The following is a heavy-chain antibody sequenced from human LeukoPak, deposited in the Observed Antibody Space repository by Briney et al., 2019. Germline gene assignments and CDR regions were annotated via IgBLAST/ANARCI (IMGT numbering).Heavy chain of an antibody. CDR1: GGSIFSDGSY. V-gene: IGHV4-30-2*01. J-gene: IGHJ5*02. D-gene: IGHD3-10*01. Sequence: PSEPLSLTCTVSGGSIFSDGSYWTWVRQPPGKGLEWIGYDCQSGITSYNPSLKSRVTISEDRSKNQFFLGLSSMTAADTAVYYCARVMEFGKLTSNWFDPWGQGTRVTVSS. CDR2: DCQSGIT. CDR3: ARVMEFGKLTSNWFDP.